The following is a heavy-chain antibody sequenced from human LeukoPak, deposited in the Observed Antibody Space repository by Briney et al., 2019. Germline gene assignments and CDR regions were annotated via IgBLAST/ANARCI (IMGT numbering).Heavy chain of an antibody. CDR2: IYYSGST. D-gene: IGHD3-22*01. Sequence: SETLSLTCTVSGGSISSYYWSWIRQPPGKGLEWIGYIYYSGSTNYNPSLKSRVTISVDTSKNQFSLKLSSVTAADTAVYYCARRGLKPVYYDSSGYPFDIWGQGTMVTVSS. CDR3: ARRGLKPVYYDSSGYPFDI. J-gene: IGHJ3*02. V-gene: IGHV4-59*01. CDR1: GGSISSYY.